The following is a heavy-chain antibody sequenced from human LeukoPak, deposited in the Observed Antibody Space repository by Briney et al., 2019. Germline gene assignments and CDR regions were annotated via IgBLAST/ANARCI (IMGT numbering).Heavy chain of an antibody. CDR2: IYPGDSDT. D-gene: IGHD6-19*01. CDR3: ARVGIAVAGTFSDYYYGMDV. V-gene: IGHV5-51*01. CDR1: GYSFTSYW. J-gene: IGHJ6*02. Sequence: GESLKISCKGSGYSFTSYWIGWVRQMAGEGLEWMGIIYPGDSDTRYSPSFQGQVTISADKSISTAYLQWSSLKASDTAMYYCARVGIAVAGTFSDYYYGMDVWGQGTTVTVSS.